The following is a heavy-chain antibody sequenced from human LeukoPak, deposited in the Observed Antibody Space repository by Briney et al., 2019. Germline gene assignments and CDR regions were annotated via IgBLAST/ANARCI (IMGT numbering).Heavy chain of an antibody. V-gene: IGHV4-39*07. Sequence: KTSETLSLTCTVSGGSISSSNYYWGWIRQPPGKGLECIGSIYYSARTYYNPSLKSRVTISVDTSKNQFSLKLSSVTAADTAVYYCAREALWFGELLIRTPTFDYWGQGTLVTVSS. D-gene: IGHD3-10*01. CDR3: AREALWFGELLIRTPTFDY. CDR1: GGSISSSNYY. J-gene: IGHJ4*02. CDR2: IYYSART.